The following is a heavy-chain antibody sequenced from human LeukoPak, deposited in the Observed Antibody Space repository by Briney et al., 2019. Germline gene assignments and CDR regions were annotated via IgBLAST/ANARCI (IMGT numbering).Heavy chain of an antibody. CDR2: IYYSGGT. CDR3: ASGDYGDWNDAFDI. V-gene: IGHV4-30-4*01. CDR1: GGSISSGDYY. Sequence: SETLSLTCTVSGGSISSGDYYWSWIRQPPGKGLEWIGYIYYSGGTYYNPSLKSRVTISVDTSKNQFSLKLSSVTAADTAVYYCASGDYGDWNDAFDIWGQGTMVTVSS. J-gene: IGHJ3*02. D-gene: IGHD4-17*01.